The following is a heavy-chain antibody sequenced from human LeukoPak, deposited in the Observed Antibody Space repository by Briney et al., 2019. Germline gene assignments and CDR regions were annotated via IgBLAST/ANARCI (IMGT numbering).Heavy chain of an antibody. CDR2: MKQDGSET. CDR3: ARDSRGAFDY. J-gene: IGHJ4*02. CDR1: GSTFSSYW. D-gene: IGHD3-10*01. V-gene: IGHV3-7*01. Sequence: GGSLRLSCAASGSTFSSYWMSWVRLAPGKGLEWVANMKQDGSETYYVDSVKGRFTISRDNAKNSLYLQMNSLRAEDTAVYYCARDSRGAFDYWGQGTLVTVSS.